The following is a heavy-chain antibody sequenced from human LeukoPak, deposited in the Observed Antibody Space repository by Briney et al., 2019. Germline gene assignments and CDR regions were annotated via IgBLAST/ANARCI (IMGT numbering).Heavy chain of an antibody. V-gene: IGHV3-33*01. CDR1: GFSFSSYG. Sequence: GRSLRLSCAASGFSFSSYGMHWVRQAPGKGLEWVAVIWYDGTNKYYADSVKGRFTISRDNSKNTLYLRMNSLRAEDTAVYYCARDQRGFSYSKYYFDYWGQGTLVTVSS. D-gene: IGHD5-18*01. J-gene: IGHJ4*02. CDR3: ARDQRGFSYSKYYFDY. CDR2: IWYDGTNK.